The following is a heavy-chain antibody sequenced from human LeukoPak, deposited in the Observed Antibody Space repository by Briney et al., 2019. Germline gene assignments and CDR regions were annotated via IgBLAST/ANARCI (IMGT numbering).Heavy chain of an antibody. CDR3: SCYGDREVR. Sequence: GGSLRLSCAASGFTFDDYAMHWVRQAPGKGLEWVSGISWNSGSIGYADSVKGRFTISRDNAKNSLYLQMNSLRAEDTAVYYCSCYGDREVRWGQGTLVTVSS. D-gene: IGHD4-17*01. CDR1: GFTFDDYA. CDR2: ISWNSGSI. V-gene: IGHV3-9*01. J-gene: IGHJ4*02.